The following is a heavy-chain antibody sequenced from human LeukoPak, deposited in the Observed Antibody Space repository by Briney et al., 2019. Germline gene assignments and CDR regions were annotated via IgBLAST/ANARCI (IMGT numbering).Heavy chain of an antibody. D-gene: IGHD7-27*01. CDR3: ARFSPRAMGNYFDF. CDR1: GGSISSGSYS. J-gene: IGHJ4*02. CDR2: IYPRGST. V-gene: IGHV4-30-2*01. Sequence: PSQTLSLTCAVSGGSISSGSYSWSWIRQPPGKGLEWIGYIYPRGSTYYNPSLKSRVTMSLDRSANQFSLNLSSVTAADTAVYYCARFSPRAMGNYFDFWGQGTLVTVSS.